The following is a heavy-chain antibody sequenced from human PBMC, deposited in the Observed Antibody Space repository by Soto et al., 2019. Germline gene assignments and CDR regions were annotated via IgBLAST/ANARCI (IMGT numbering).Heavy chain of an antibody. CDR3: AREIAARL. D-gene: IGHD6-6*01. J-gene: IGHJ6*04. CDR2: INQDGSEE. CDR1: GFTFSSYW. Sequence: ESGGGLVQPGGSLRLSCAASGFTFSSYWMSWFRQAPGKGLEWVANINQDGSEENYVDSVKGRFTISRDNAKNALYLQMNSLRVEDTAVYYCAREIAARLWGKGTTVTVSS. V-gene: IGHV3-7*01.